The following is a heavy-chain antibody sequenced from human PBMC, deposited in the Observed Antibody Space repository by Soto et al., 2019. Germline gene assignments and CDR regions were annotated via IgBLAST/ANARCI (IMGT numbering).Heavy chain of an antibody. CDR3: AKDVYVGTVGTFDI. CDR2: ISFDGSNK. V-gene: IGHV3-30*18. Sequence: QVQLVESGGGVVQPGRSLRLSCAASGFSFNNYAMHWVRQAPGKGLEWVAAISFDGSNKYSADSVKGRFTISRDNSKNTLYLQMNSLRVEDTALYDCAKDVYVGTVGTFDIWGQGTMVTVSS. J-gene: IGHJ3*02. CDR1: GFSFNNYA. D-gene: IGHD3-16*01.